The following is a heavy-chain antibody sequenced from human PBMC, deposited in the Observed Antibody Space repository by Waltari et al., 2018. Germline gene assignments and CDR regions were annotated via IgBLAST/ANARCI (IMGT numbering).Heavy chain of an antibody. CDR2: INPSGGST. V-gene: IGHV1-46*01. J-gene: IGHJ5*02. D-gene: IGHD3-10*01. CDR1: GYTFTSYY. Sequence: QVQLVQSGAEVKKPGASVKVSCKASGYTFTSYYMHWVRQAPGQGLEWMGIINPSGGSTSYAQKFQGRVTMTRDTSTSTVYMELSSLRSEDTAVYYCARDSRITMVQGASAAWFDPWGQGTLVTVSS. CDR3: ARDSRITMVQGASAAWFDP.